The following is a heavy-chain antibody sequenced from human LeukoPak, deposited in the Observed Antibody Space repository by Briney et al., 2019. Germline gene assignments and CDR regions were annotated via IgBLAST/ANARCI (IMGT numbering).Heavy chain of an antibody. D-gene: IGHD6-13*01. CDR2: IYTSGST. V-gene: IGHV4-61*02. CDR1: GGSISSGGYY. CDR3: ARDQLVYWFDP. Sequence: SETLSLTCTVSGGSISSGGYYWSWIRQPAGKGLEWIGRIYTSGSTNYNPSLKSRVTMSVDTSKNQFSLKLSSVTAADTAVYYCARDQLVYWFDPWGQGTLVTVSS. J-gene: IGHJ5*02.